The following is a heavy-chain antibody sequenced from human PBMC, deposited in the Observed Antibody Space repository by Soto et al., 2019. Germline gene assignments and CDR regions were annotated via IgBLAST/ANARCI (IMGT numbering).Heavy chain of an antibody. CDR2: IFSGGDT. CDR1: GFSASNIY. V-gene: IGHV3-53*01. CDR3: ASDPRLYGNFDS. J-gene: IGHJ4*02. D-gene: IGHD2-8*01. Sequence: GGSLRLACVVAGFSASNIYMRWVRHVPGEGLGWVAFIFSGGDTYYSECVKGRFTISGDNSKNTFYLQMNSLSAQETDVYYCASDPRLYGNFDSWGQGTLVTVSS.